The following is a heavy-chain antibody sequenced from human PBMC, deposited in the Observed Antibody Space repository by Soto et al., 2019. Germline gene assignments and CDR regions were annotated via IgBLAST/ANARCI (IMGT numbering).Heavy chain of an antibody. J-gene: IGHJ6*02. D-gene: IGHD2-15*01. CDR3: ARQHCRGGGCYSGTPSYYYFGMDV. V-gene: IGHV4-4*07. Sequence: PSETLSLTCTVSGGSISIYYWSWIRQPAGKGLEWIGRIYTSGSTNYNPSLKSRVTMSVDTSKNQFSLRLTSATAADTAIYYCARQHCRGGGCYSGTPSYYYFGMDVWGQGTTVTVSS. CDR1: GGSISIYY. CDR2: IYTSGST.